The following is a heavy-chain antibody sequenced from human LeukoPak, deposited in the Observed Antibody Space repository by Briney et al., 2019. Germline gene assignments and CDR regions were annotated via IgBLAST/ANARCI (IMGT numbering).Heavy chain of an antibody. CDR2: IKQDGGEQ. Sequence: EPGGSLRLSCAASGFTFSSYWMSWVRQAPGKGLEWVANIKQDGGEQNYVDSVKGRFTISRDNAKNSLYLQMNSLRAEDTALYYCARDKVVGATNFDFWGQGTLVTVSS. CDR3: ARDKVVGATNFDF. V-gene: IGHV3-7*01. J-gene: IGHJ4*02. D-gene: IGHD1-26*01. CDR1: GFTFSSYW.